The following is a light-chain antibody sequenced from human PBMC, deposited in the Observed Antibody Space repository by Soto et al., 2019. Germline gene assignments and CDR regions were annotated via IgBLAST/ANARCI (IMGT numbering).Light chain of an antibody. CDR1: QSVSST. CDR3: QQYNNWPIT. J-gene: IGKJ5*01. V-gene: IGKV3-15*01. CDR2: GAS. Sequence: EIVMTQSPATLPVSPGERATLSCRASQSVSSTLAWYQQKPGQAPRLLIYGASTRATGIPARFSGSGSGTEFTLSISSLQSEDFAVYYCQQYNNWPITFGQGTRLEI.